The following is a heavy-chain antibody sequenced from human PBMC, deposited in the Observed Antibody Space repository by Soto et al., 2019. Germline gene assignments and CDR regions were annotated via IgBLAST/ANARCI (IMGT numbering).Heavy chain of an antibody. D-gene: IGHD3-22*01. CDR2: ISGSGGST. CDR1: GFTFSSYA. CDR3: AKGGFFGPYYYDSSGYLDY. Sequence: PGGSLRLSCAASGFTFSSYAMSWVRQAPGKGLEWVSAISGSGGSTYYADSVKGRFTISRDNSKNTLYLQMNSLRAEDTAVYYCAKGGFFGPYYYDSSGYLDYWGQGTLVTVSS. J-gene: IGHJ4*02. V-gene: IGHV3-23*01.